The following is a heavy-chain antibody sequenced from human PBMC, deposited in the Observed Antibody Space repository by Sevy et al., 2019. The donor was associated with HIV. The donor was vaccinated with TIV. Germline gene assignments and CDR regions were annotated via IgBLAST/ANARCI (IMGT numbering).Heavy chain of an antibody. V-gene: IGHV3-21*01. CDR1: GFTFSGYS. CDR2: ISSSSSYI. J-gene: IGHJ4*02. Sequence: GSLRLSCAASGFTFSGYSMNWVRQAPGKGLEWVSSISSSSSYIYYADSVKGRFTISRDNAKNSLYLQMNSLRAEDTAVYYCASGRITMVRGVIGPVFDYWGQGTLVTVSS. CDR3: ASGRITMVRGVIGPVFDY. D-gene: IGHD3-10*01.